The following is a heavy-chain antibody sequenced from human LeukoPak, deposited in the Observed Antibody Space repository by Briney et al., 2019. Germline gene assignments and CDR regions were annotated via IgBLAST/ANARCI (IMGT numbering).Heavy chain of an antibody. CDR1: GGSISSSKW. V-gene: IGHV4-4*02. D-gene: IGHD5-18*01. CDR2: IYQSGST. CDR3: ARGGSYDPGSYFDY. J-gene: IGHJ4*02. Sequence: PSGTLSLTCAVSGGSISSSKWWSWVRQPPGKGLEWIGEIYQSGSTNYNPSPKSRVTISVDKSKNQFSLKLTSVTAADTAVYYCARGGSYDPGSYFDYWGQGTLVTVSS.